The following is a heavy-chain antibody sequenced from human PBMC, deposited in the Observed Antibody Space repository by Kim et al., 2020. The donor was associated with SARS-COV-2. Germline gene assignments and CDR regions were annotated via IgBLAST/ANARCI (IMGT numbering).Heavy chain of an antibody. Sequence: ASVKVSCKASGYTFTSYGISWVRQAPGQGLEWMGWISAYNGNTNYAQKLQGRVTMTTDTSTSTAYMELRSLRSDDTAVYYCARDTRMEDTAMDTYYYGMDVWGQGTTVTVSS. CDR1: GYTFTSYG. J-gene: IGHJ6*02. CDR3: ARDTRMEDTAMDTYYYGMDV. V-gene: IGHV1-18*01. D-gene: IGHD5-18*01. CDR2: ISAYNGNT.